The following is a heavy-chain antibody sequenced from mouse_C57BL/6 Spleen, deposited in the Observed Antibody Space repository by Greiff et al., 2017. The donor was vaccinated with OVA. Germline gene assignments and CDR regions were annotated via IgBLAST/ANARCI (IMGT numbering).Heavy chain of an antibody. CDR2: INPDNGGT. CDR3: ASPNTRVNDWDGAVAY. Sequence: VQLQQSGPELVKPGASVKMSCKASGYTFTDYNMHWVKQRPGQSLEWIGYINPDNGGTSYNQKFKGKATLTVNTSSSTAYMELSSLTSEDSAVYYCASPNTRVNDWDGAVAYWGQGTLVTVSA. CDR1: GYTFTDYN. V-gene: IGHV1-22*01. J-gene: IGHJ3*01. D-gene: IGHD2-4*01.